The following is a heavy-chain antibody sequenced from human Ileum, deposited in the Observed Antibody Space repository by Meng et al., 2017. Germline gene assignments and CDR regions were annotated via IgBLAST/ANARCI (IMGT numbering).Heavy chain of an antibody. CDR2: IIPILNAS. Sequence: QVQLVQSGAEVKYPGSSVRVPCKASGGAFSSSAIGWLRQAPGRGLEWMGGIIPILNASTYAQNFKGRVTLSADMATTTAYMELSSLTSDDTAVYFCARDCSGGGCFDPWGQGTLVTVSS. V-gene: IGHV1-69*10. J-gene: IGHJ5*02. CDR1: GGAFSSSA. D-gene: IGHD2-15*01. CDR3: ARDCSGGGCFDP.